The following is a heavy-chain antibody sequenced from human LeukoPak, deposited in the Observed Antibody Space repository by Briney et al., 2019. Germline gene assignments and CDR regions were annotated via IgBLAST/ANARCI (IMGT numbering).Heavy chain of an antibody. J-gene: IGHJ6*03. CDR2: MSKDGSKI. CDR1: GLTFSSYG. CDR3: ANWVSRGGYFHYYMDV. Sequence: GRSLRLSCPASGLTFSSYGMHWVRQAPGKGLEWVALMSKDGSKIYYADSVQGRFTISRDSSTNTFYLQMNSLRTEDTAVYYCANWVSRGGYFHYYMDVWGKGTTVTVSS. D-gene: IGHD3-16*01. V-gene: IGHV3-30*18.